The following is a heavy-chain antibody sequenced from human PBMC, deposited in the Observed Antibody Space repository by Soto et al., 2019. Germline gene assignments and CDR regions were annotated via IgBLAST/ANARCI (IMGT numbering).Heavy chain of an antibody. CDR2: INPNSGGT. CDR1: GYTFTGYY. Sequence: ASVKVSCKASGYTFTGYYMHWVRQAPGQGLEWMGWINPNSGGTNYAQKFQGWVTMTRDTSISTAYMELSRLRSDDTAVYYCARGSGVFYYYGMDVWGQGTTVTVSS. V-gene: IGHV1-2*04. D-gene: IGHD2-15*01. CDR3: ARGSGVFYYYGMDV. J-gene: IGHJ6*02.